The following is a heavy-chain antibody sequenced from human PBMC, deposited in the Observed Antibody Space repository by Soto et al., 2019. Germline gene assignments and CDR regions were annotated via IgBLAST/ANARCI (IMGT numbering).Heavy chain of an antibody. D-gene: IGHD1-1*01. CDR2: IRNRAYHLTT. V-gene: IGHV3-49*04. CDR1: GFTFENYA. J-gene: IGHJ1*01. CDR3: TTWSPPDDLLNS. Sequence: PGGSLRLSCSGSGFTFENYAVSWGRQAPGKGLEWLGVIRNRAYHLTTEYAPSVEGRFTISRDDSKDIAYLHMASLQTDDTGVYFCTTWSPPDDLLNSWGQGTVVTSPQ.